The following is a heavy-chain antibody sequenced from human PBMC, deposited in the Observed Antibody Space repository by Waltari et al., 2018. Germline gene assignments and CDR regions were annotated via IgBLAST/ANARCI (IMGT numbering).Heavy chain of an antibody. J-gene: IGHJ4*02. Sequence: RLSCVASGFTFGSHWMSWVRQAPEKGLEWVADIKQDGTQQYYVDSVKGRFTVSRDNHKNSLFLQMNSLRAEDTAVYYCARALPGEITVYDYWAQGALVTVSA. V-gene: IGHV3-7*01. CDR3: ARALPGEITVYDY. CDR1: GFTFGSHW. CDR2: IKQDGTQQ. D-gene: IGHD3-10*01.